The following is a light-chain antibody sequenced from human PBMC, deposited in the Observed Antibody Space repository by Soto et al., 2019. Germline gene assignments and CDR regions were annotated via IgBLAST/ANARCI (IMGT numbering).Light chain of an antibody. J-gene: IGLJ3*02. CDR3: SSYTSSSTFVV. V-gene: IGLV2-14*01. CDR1: SSDVGGYNY. CDR2: EVS. Sequence: QSALTQPASVSGSPGQSITISCTGTSSDVGGYNYVSWCQQHPGKAPKLMIYEVSNRPSGVSNRFSGSKSGNTASLTISGLQAEDEADYYCSSYTSSSTFVVFGGGTKLTVL.